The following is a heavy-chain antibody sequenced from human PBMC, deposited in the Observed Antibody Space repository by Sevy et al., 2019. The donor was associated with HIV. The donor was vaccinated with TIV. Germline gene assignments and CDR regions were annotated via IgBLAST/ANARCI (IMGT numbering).Heavy chain of an antibody. CDR1: GFTFSNYG. CDR2: ISYDGSNK. CDR3: AKDLFAGTAAGIFSSYYYYGMDV. Sequence: GGSLRLSCAASGFTFSNYGMHWVRQAPGKGLEWVAVISYDGSNKYYADSVKGRFTISRDNSKNTLYLQMNSLRAEDTAVYYCAKDLFAGTAAGIFSSYYYYGMDVWGQGTTVTVSS. V-gene: IGHV3-30*18. J-gene: IGHJ6*02. D-gene: IGHD6-13*01.